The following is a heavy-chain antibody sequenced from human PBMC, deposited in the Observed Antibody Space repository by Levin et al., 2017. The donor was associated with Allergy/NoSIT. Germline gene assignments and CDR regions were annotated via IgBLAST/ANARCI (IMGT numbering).Heavy chain of an antibody. D-gene: IGHD1-26*01. J-gene: IGHJ4*02. Sequence: GESLKISCAASGFTVSSNYMSWVRQAPGKGLEWVSVIYSGGSTYYADSVKGRFTISRDNSKNTLYLQMNSLRAEDTAVYYCARDPLYSGSYNWGQGTLVTVSS. CDR1: GFTVSSNY. CDR2: IYSGGST. V-gene: IGHV3-66*01. CDR3: ARDPLYSGSYN.